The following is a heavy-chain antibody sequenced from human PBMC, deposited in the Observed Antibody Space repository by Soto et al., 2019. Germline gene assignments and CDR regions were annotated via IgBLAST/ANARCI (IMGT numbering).Heavy chain of an antibody. J-gene: IGHJ4*02. Sequence: QVQPVQSGAEVKRPGASVKVSCKPSGYTFTAYYIHWLRQVPGQGLEWMGWINPNVGDTKCAQKFHGRVTMTRDTSITTAYMELSRLTSDDTAVYYCARGPSHGGFDYWGQGTLVTVSS. CDR3: ARGPSHGGFDY. V-gene: IGHV1-2*02. CDR1: GYTFTAYY. CDR2: INPNVGDT. D-gene: IGHD4-17*01.